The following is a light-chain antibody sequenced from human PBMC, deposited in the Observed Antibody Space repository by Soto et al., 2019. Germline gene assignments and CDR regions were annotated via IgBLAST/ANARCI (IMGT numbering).Light chain of an antibody. Sequence: DIVMTQSPDSLAVSLGERATINCKSSQSVLYSSNNKNYLAWYQQKPGQPPKLLIYWASTRESGVPDRFSGSGSGTDVTLTISSLQAEDGAVYYCQQYYRPWTFGQGTKVEIK. CDR1: QSVLYSSNNKNY. CDR2: WAS. V-gene: IGKV4-1*01. J-gene: IGKJ1*01. CDR3: QQYYRPWT.